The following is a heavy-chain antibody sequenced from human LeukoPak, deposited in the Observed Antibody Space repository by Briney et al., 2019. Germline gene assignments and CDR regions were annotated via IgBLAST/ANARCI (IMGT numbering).Heavy chain of an antibody. V-gene: IGHV3-11*01. Sequence: GGSLRLSCAASGFTFSDYYMSWIRQAPGKGLEWVSYISSSGSTIYYADSVKGRFTISRDNAKNSLYLQMNSLRAEDTAVYYCARVGSRSAAAMYYFDYWGQGTLVTVSS. CDR3: ARVGSRSAAAMYYFDY. J-gene: IGHJ4*02. CDR1: GFTFSDYY. D-gene: IGHD6-13*01. CDR2: ISSSGSTI.